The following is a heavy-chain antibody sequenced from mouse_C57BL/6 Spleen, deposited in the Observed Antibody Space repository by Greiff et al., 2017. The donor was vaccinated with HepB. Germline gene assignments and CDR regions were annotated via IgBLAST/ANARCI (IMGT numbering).Heavy chain of an antibody. V-gene: IGHV1-50*01. D-gene: IGHD1-1*01. J-gene: IGHJ3*01. CDR3: ARGYNGSSYGFGC. CDR2: IDPSDSYT. CDR1: GYTFTSYW. Sequence: QVQLQQPGAELVKPGASVKLSCKASGYTFTSYWMQWVKQRPGQGLEWIGEIDPSDSYTNYNQKFKGKATLTVDTSSSTAYMQLSSLTSEDSAVYYCARGYNGSSYGFGCWGKGIMVTVSA.